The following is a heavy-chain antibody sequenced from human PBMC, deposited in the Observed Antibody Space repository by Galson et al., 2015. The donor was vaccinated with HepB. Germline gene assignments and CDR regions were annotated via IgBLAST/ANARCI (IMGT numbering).Heavy chain of an antibody. D-gene: IGHD2-21*01. Sequence: CAISGDSVSSNSAAWNWIRQSPSRGLEWLGRTYYRSKWYNDYAVSVKSRITINPDTSKNQFSLQLNSVTPEDTAVYYCARGGGPAYCGGDCSPYYFDYWGQGTLVTVSS. CDR1: GDSVSSNSAA. CDR2: TYYRSKWYN. CDR3: ARGGGPAYCGGDCSPYYFDY. V-gene: IGHV6-1*01. J-gene: IGHJ4*02.